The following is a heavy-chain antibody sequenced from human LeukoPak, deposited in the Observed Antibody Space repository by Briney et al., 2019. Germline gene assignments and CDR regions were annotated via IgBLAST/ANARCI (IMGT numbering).Heavy chain of an antibody. CDR2: IYHSGRT. Sequence: SETLSLTCTVSGYSISSGYYWGWIRQPPGKGLEWIGSIYHSGRTYYNPSLKSRVTISVDTSKNQFSLKLSSVTAADTAVYYCARLGGYSYGRFDYWGQGTLVTVSS. CDR1: GYSISSGYY. J-gene: IGHJ4*02. D-gene: IGHD5-18*01. V-gene: IGHV4-38-2*02. CDR3: ARLGGYSYGRFDY.